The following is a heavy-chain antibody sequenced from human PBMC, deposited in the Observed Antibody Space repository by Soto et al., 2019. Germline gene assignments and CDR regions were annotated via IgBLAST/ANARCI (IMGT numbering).Heavy chain of an antibody. CDR3: ARRPGGYYYYRDV. D-gene: IGHD3-16*01. CDR2: IYYSGST. CDR1: GGSISSYY. V-gene: IGHV4-59*01. Sequence: QVQLQESGPGLVKPSETLSLTCTVSGGSISSYYWSWIRQPPGKGLEWIGYIYYSGSTNYNPSLKSRVTIAVDTSQNQYSLKLSSVTAADTAVYYCARRPGGYYYYRDVWGKGTTVTVSS. J-gene: IGHJ6*03.